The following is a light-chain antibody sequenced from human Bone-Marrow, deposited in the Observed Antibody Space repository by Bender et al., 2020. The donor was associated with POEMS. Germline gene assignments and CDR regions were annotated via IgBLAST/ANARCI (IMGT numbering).Light chain of an antibody. J-gene: IGLJ3*02. CDR3: TSYKRNSAVL. CDR1: SSDVGAYNL. CDR2: EVR. Sequence: QSALTQPASVSGSPGQSITISCTGASSDVGAYNLVSWYQQHPGKAPKLLIYEVRRRPSGVPNRFSGSKSGNTASLTVSGLQAEDEADYYCTSYKRNSAVLFGGGTKLTVL. V-gene: IGLV2-14*02.